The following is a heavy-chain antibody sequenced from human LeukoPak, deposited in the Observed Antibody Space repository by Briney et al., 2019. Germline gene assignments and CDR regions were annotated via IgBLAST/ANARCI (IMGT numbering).Heavy chain of an antibody. Sequence: GGSLRLSCAASGFTFSDYYMSWIRQAPGKGLEWVSYISSSGSTIHYADSVKGRFTISRDNANNSLYLQLSSLRAEDTAMYYCARVRGSYCSDYWGQGTLVTVSS. CDR3: ARVRGSYCSDY. J-gene: IGHJ4*02. CDR2: ISSSGSTI. D-gene: IGHD1-26*01. CDR1: GFTFSDYY. V-gene: IGHV3-11*04.